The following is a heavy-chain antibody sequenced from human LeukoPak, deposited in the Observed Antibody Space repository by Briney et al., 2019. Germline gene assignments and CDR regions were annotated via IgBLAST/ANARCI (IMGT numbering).Heavy chain of an antibody. CDR2: ISSGSGAI. CDR1: GFTFSKYE. J-gene: IGHJ4*02. D-gene: IGHD5-18*01. Sequence: PGGSLRLSCAASGFTFSKYEMNWVRQAPGKGLEWVSYISSGSGAIYYADSVKGRFTISRDNAKNSLYLQMNSPRAEDTAVYYCAREMDTAMVSDIWGPGTLVTVSS. V-gene: IGHV3-48*03. CDR3: AREMDTAMVSDI.